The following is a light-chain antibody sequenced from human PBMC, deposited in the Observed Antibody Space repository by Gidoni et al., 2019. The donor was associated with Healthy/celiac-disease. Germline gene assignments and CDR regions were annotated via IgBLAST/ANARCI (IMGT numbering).Light chain of an antibody. CDR3: QQYNNWPPLT. Sequence: ILMTQSPATLSVPPGERATLSCRASQSVSSNLAWYQQKPGQAPRLLIYGASTRATGIPARFSGSGSGTEFTLTISSLQSEDFAVYYCQQYNNWPPLTFGGGTKVEIK. CDR1: QSVSSN. V-gene: IGKV3-15*01. J-gene: IGKJ4*01. CDR2: GAS.